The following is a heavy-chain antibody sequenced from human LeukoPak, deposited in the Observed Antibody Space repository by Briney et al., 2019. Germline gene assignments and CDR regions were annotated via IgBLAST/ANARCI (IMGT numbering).Heavy chain of an antibody. CDR1: KFTFSTYG. CDR2: ISSTGGTT. D-gene: IGHD3-22*01. J-gene: IGHJ4*02. V-gene: IGHV3-23*01. Sequence: GGSLRLSCAASKFTFSTYGMSWVRQAPGKGLEWVSSISSTGGTTYYADSVKGRFTISRDNSKNTLYLQMNSLRAEDTAVYYCAKDYYDSSGYSDYWGQGALVTVSS. CDR3: AKDYYDSSGYSDY.